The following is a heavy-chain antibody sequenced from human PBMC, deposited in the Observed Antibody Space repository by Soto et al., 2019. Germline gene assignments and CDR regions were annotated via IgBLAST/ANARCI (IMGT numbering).Heavy chain of an antibody. CDR1: WDSVSRNSAA. V-gene: IGHV6-1*01. J-gene: IGHJ5*02. D-gene: IGHD1-26*01. CDR3: ARDLGRPKLPFDP. Sequence: SQTLSLTCAISWDSVSRNSAACNWIRQSPSRGLEWLGRTYYRSKWYNDYAVSVKSRITINPDTSKNQFSLQLNSVTPEDTAVYYCARDLGRPKLPFDPWGQGTLVTVSS. CDR2: TYYRSKWYN.